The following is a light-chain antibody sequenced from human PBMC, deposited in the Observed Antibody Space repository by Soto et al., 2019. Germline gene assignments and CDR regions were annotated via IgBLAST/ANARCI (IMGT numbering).Light chain of an antibody. CDR3: SSKTSSSSPFV. CDR1: TSDIGTYNY. J-gene: IGLJ1*01. CDR2: EVI. Sequence: QSALTQPASVSGSPGQSITISCIGSTSDIGTYNYVSWYQQHPGKAPKLMIYEVINRPSGVSNRFSGSKSGNTASLTISGLQADDEGDYYCSSKTSSSSPFVFGTGTKLTVL. V-gene: IGLV2-14*01.